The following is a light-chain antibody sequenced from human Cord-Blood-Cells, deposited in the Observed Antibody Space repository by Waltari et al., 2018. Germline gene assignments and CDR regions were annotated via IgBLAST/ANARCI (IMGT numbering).Light chain of an antibody. CDR1: RCVSGGYNY. V-gene: IGLV2-8*01. CDR2: EVS. CDR3: SSYAGSNNFV. J-gene: IGLJ2*01. Sequence: QSALTQPPSELGSLRQPVRICRIGSRCVSGGYNYVSWYQQHPGKAPKLMIYEVSKRPSGVPDRFSGSKSGNTASLTVSGLQDEDEADYYCSSYAGSNNFVFGGGTKLTVL.